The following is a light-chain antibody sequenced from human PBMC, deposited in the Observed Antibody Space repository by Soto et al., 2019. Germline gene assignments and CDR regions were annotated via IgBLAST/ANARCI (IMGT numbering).Light chain of an antibody. CDR2: AAS. Sequence: KEMTQDTTPLSPAPGGRVNLSRRASESVSTNLAWYQQKAGQAPRLLIYAASTRATGIPARFSGSGSGTEFTLTISSLQSEDFAVYYCQQYSIWRTFGQGTKVDIK. J-gene: IGKJ1*01. V-gene: IGKV3-15*01. CDR1: ESVSTN. CDR3: QQYSIWRT.